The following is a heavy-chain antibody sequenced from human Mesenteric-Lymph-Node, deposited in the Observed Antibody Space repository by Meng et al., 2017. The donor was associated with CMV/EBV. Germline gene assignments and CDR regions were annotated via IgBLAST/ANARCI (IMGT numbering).Heavy chain of an antibody. CDR2: ISYDGSNK. CDR3: ARVGGYSYDYYYGMDV. CDR1: GFTFSSYA. D-gene: IGHD5-18*01. J-gene: IGHJ6*02. V-gene: IGHV3-30*04. Sequence: LSLTCAASGFTFSSYAMHWVRQAPGKGLEWVAVISYDGSNKYYADSVKGRFTISRDNSKNTLYLQMNSLRAEDTAVYYCARVGGYSYDYYYGMDVWGQGTTVTVSS.